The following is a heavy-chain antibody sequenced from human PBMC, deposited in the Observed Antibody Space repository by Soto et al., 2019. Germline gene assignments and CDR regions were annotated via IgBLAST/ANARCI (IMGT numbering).Heavy chain of an antibody. CDR3: ARQRGITLGTDH. J-gene: IGHJ4*02. CDR2: VYYGGSP. D-gene: IGHD3-16*01. Sequence: TSETLSLTCSVSGDSISSDGSYWGWIRQPPGKGLEWIGNVYYGGSPNYTPSLKSRITISVDISNNQFSLSLGSVTAAGTAVYYCARQRGITLGTDHWGRGPLVTAPQ. V-gene: IGHV4-39*01. CDR1: GDSISSDGSY.